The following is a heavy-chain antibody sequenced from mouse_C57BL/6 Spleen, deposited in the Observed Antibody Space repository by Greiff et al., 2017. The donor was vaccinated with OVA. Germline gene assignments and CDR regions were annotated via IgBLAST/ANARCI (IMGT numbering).Heavy chain of an antibody. CDR2: IYPGDGDT. V-gene: IGHV1-80*01. CDR3: ARFITTGEGYFDY. J-gene: IGHJ2*01. D-gene: IGHD1-1*01. CDR1: GYAFSSYW. Sequence: QVQLQQSGAELVKPGASVKISCKASGYAFSSYWMNWVKQRPGKGLEWIGQIYPGDGDTNYNGKFKGKATLTADKSSSTAYMQLSSLTSEDSAVYFCARFITTGEGYFDYWGQGTTLTVSS.